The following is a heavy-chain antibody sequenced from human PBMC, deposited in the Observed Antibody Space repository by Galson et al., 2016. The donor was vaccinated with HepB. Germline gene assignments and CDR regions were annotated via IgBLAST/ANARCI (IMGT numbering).Heavy chain of an antibody. CDR3: AKKSVMFWASYCFDY. D-gene: IGHD3-10*02. J-gene: IGHJ4*02. CDR2: ISYDGDEGNI. Sequence: SLRLSCAASGFTFSSYAFHWVRQAPGKGLEWVAVISYDGDEGNIYYADSVKGRFTISRDNSKNTLYLQMNSLKPEDTAVYYCAKKSVMFWASYCFDYWGQGTLVTVSS. CDR1: GFTFSSYA. V-gene: IGHV3-30*04.